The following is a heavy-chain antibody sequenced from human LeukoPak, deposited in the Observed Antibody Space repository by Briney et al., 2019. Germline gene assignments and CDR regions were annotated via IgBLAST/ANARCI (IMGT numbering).Heavy chain of an antibody. D-gene: IGHD1-26*01. Sequence: SETLSLTCTVCGGSISTYYWSCIRQPPGKGLGWIGYIYYSGSSNYNTSLKSRVTISVDTSKNQFSLKLNSVTAADTAVYYCARWGEGGTTWSFDYWGQGTLVIVSS. CDR2: IYYSGSS. CDR1: GGSISTYY. J-gene: IGHJ4*02. V-gene: IGHV4-59*13. CDR3: ARWGEGGTTWSFDY.